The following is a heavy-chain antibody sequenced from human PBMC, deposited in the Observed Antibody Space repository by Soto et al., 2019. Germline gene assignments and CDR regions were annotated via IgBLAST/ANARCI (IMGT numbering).Heavy chain of an antibody. V-gene: IGHV1-8*01. CDR1: GYTFTSYD. J-gene: IGHJ6*03. CDR3: ARRPRSLTGYLHYYYMDS. D-gene: IGHD3-9*01. Sequence: ASVKVSCKASGYTFTSYDINWVRQATGQGLEWMGWMNPNSGNTGYAQKFQGRVTMTRNTSISTAYMELSSLRSEDTAVYYCARRPRSLTGYLHYYYMDSRGKGTTVTVSS. CDR2: MNPNSGNT.